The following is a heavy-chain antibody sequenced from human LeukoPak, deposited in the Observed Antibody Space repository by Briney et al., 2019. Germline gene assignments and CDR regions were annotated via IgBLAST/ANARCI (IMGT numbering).Heavy chain of an antibody. CDR2: INWNSVSV. Sequence: GRSLRLSCAASGFIFDNYAMHWVRQVPGKGLEWVSGINWNSVSVGYAASVMGRFTISRDNAKNTLYLQMNSLRAEDTAVYYCAREAPPYGMDVWGQGTTVTVSS. J-gene: IGHJ6*02. V-gene: IGHV3-9*01. CDR3: AREAPPYGMDV. CDR1: GFIFDNYA.